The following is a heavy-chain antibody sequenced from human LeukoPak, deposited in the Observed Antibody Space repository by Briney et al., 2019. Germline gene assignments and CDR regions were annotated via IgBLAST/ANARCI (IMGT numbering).Heavy chain of an antibody. CDR2: ISYDGSNK. V-gene: IGHV3-30-3*01. CDR1: GFTFSSYA. Sequence: GGSLRLSCAASGFTFSSYAMHWVRQAPGKGLEWVAVISYDGSNKYYADSVKGRFTISRDNSKNTLYLQMNSLRAEDTAVYYCARSPKLFVTGRNAFDIWGQGTMVTVSS. D-gene: IGHD7-27*01. CDR3: ARSPKLFVTGRNAFDI. J-gene: IGHJ3*02.